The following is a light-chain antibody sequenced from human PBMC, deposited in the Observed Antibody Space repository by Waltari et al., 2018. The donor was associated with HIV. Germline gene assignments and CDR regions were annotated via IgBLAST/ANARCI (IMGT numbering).Light chain of an antibody. CDR3: SSYAVSNNKV. V-gene: IGLV2-8*01. CDR2: EVS. Sequence: QSALTQPPSASGSPGQSVTISCTGTSSDVGGYNYVSWYQQHPGKAPKLMIYEVSKRPSGVPNRFSGSKSGNTASLTVSGLQAEDEADYYCSSYAVSNNKVFGGGTKLTVL. J-gene: IGLJ3*02. CDR1: SSDVGGYNY.